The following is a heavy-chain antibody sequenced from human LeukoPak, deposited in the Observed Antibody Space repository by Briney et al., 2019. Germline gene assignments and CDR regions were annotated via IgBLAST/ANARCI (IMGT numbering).Heavy chain of an antibody. V-gene: IGHV4-34*01. CDR3: ARVWYDILTGYWSRAMNWFDP. D-gene: IGHD3-9*01. J-gene: IGHJ5*02. CDR2: INHSGST. Sequence: PSETLSLTCAVYGGSSSGYYRSWIRQPPGKGLEWIGEINHSGSTNYNPSLKSRVTISVDTSKNQFPLKLSSVTAADTAVYYCARVWYDILTGYWSRAMNWFDPWGQGTLVTVSS. CDR1: GGSSSGYY.